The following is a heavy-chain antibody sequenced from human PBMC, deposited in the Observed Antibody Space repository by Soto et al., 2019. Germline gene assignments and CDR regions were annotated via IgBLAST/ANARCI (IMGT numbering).Heavy chain of an antibody. J-gene: IGHJ6*02. V-gene: IGHV4-28*01. CDR3: ARMLGSSMVRGVPSGMYV. CDR2: IYYSGST. CDR1: GYSISSSNW. D-gene: IGHD3-10*01. Sequence: SETLSLTCAVSGYSISSSNWWGWIRQPPGKGLEWIGYIYYSGSTYYNPSLKSRVTMSVDTSKNQFSLKLSSVTAVDTAVYYCARMLGSSMVRGVPSGMYVWGQGTTVTVSS.